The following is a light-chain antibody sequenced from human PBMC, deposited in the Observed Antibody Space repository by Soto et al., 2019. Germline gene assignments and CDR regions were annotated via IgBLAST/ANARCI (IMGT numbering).Light chain of an antibody. CDR1: SSDVGGHNY. CDR3: SSFTTNNFPYV. V-gene: IGLV2-14*01. J-gene: IGLJ1*01. Sequence: QSALTQPASVSGSPGQSITISCTGTSSDVGGHNYVSWYQQHPGKAPKLLIYEVSNRPSGVSHRFSGSKSGDTASLTISGLRAEDEADYFCSSFTTNNFPYVFGTGTQLTVL. CDR2: EVS.